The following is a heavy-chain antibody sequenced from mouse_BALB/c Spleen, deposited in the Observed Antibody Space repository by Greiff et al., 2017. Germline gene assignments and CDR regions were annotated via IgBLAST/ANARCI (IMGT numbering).Heavy chain of an antibody. Sequence: EVQLQESGPGLVKPSQSLSLTCTVTGYSITSDYAWNWIRQFPGNKLEWMGYISYSGSTSYNPSLKSRISITRDTSKNQFFLQLNSVTTEDTATYYCASRIYYGNAWFAYWGQGTLVTVSA. D-gene: IGHD2-1*01. V-gene: IGHV3-2*02. J-gene: IGHJ3*01. CDR3: ASRIYYGNAWFAY. CDR1: GYSITSDYA. CDR2: ISYSGST.